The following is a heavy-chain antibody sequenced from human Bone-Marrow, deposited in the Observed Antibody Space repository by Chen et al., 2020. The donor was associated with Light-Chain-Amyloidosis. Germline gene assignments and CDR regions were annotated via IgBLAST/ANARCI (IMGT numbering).Heavy chain of an antibody. J-gene: IGHJ4*02. D-gene: IGHD3-3*01. CDR2: IYYSGST. CDR1: GGSISSYY. Sequence: QVQLQESGPGRVKPSETLSLTCTVSGGSISSYYWSWIRQPPGKGLEWIGYIYYSGSTNYNPSLKSRVTISVDTSKNQFSLKLSSVTAADTAVYYCASSGSEYYDFWSGTRPYFDYWGQGTLVTVSS. V-gene: IGHV4-59*01. CDR3: ASSGSEYYDFWSGTRPYFDY.